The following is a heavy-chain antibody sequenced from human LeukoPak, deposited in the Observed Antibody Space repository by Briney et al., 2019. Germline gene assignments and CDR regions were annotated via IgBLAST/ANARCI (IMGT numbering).Heavy chain of an antibody. CDR1: GFTFSSYE. J-gene: IGHJ4*02. CDR2: ISSSSGTI. V-gene: IGHV3-48*02. CDR3: ARGYSSGFDY. D-gene: IGHD6-19*01. Sequence: GGSLRLSCAASGFTFSSYEMNWVRQAPGKGLEWVSYISSSSGTIYYADSVKGRFTISRDNAKNSLYLQMNSLRDEDTAVYYCARGYSSGFDYWGQGTLVTVSS.